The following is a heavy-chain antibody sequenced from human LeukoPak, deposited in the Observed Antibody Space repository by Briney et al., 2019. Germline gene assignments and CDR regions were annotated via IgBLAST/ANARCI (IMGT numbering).Heavy chain of an antibody. V-gene: IGHV3-48*01. J-gene: IGHJ4*02. CDR1: GFTFSDYS. CDR3: ARDTKYAFDN. D-gene: IGHD2-2*01. Sequence: GGSLRLSCAASGFTFSDYSMNWVRQAPGKGLEWISYIGISSGNTKYADSVKGRFTISGDKAKNSLYLQMNSLRVEDTAVYYCARDTKYAFDNWGQGTLVTVSS. CDR2: IGISSGNT.